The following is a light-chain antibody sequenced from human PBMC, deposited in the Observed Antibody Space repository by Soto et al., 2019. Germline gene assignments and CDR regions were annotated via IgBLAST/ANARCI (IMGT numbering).Light chain of an antibody. CDR2: GAS. V-gene: IGKV3-15*01. Sequence: EIVMTQSPATLSVSPGERATLSCRASQNVRSNLAWYQQKPGQAPRLLIYGASTRATGIPARFSGSGFGTDFSLTISTLQPEDFATYFCQQSYSTPLTFGQGTKV. CDR1: QNVRSN. J-gene: IGKJ1*01. CDR3: QQSYSTPLT.